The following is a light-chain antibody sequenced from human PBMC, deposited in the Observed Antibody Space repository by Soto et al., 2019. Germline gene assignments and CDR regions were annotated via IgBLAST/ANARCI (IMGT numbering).Light chain of an antibody. CDR2: DNN. CDR1: GSNIGRNF. V-gene: IGLV1-51*01. Sequence: QSVLTQSPSVSAAPGQKVTISCSGSGSNIGRNFVSWYQQLPGTAPILLIYDNNKRPSGIPDRFSVSKSGTSATLAITGLQTGDEADYYCGTWDSRLSVYVFGTGTKLTVL. J-gene: IGLJ1*01. CDR3: GTWDSRLSVYV.